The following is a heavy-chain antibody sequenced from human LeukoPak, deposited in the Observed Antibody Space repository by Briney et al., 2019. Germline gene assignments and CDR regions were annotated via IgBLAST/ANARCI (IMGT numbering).Heavy chain of an antibody. J-gene: IGHJ4*02. Sequence: GGSLRLSCAASGFTVDDYAMHWVRQAPGKGLEWVSGISWNSGSIGYADSVKGRFTISRDNAKNSLYLQTNSLRAEDMALYYCAKDIRGYSSGCIDYWGQGTLVTVSS. CDR2: ISWNSGSI. D-gene: IGHD6-19*01. V-gene: IGHV3-9*03. CDR3: AKDIRGYSSGCIDY. CDR1: GFTVDDYA.